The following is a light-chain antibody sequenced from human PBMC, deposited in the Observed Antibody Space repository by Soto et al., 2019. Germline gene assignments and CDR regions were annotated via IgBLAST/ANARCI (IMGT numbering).Light chain of an antibody. CDR2: DAS. V-gene: IGKV3-15*01. CDR3: QQYTNWTTKR. Sequence: IVVTNYPATLSVSPLERATLSCMSLQSIGSNLAWYHQKPGQAPRLLIYDASTRAWTAGIPARFSGSGSGTEFTLTISCRQSEDFAGYYCQQYTNWTTKRFGEGTRLEIK. CDR1: QSIGSN. J-gene: IGKJ5*01.